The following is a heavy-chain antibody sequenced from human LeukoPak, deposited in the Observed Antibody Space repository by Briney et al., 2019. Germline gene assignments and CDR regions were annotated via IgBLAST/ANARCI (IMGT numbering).Heavy chain of an antibody. CDR1: GFTFSSYA. Sequence: GGSLRLSCAASGFTFSSYAMSWVSQAPGKGLEWVSAISGSGGSTYYADSVKGRFTISRDNSKNTLYLQMNSLRAEDTAVYYCAKLWIQLWLHGAFDIWGQGTMVTVSS. D-gene: IGHD5-18*01. J-gene: IGHJ3*02. CDR3: AKLWIQLWLHGAFDI. V-gene: IGHV3-23*01. CDR2: ISGSGGST.